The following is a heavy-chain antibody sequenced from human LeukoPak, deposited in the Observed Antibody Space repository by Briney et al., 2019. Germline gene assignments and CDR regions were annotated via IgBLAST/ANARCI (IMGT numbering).Heavy chain of an antibody. CDR3: ARWSYYDSSGYYPVNDAFDI. CDR2: IYSGGST. V-gene: IGHV3-66*01. J-gene: IGHJ3*02. D-gene: IGHD3-22*01. Sequence: GGSLRLSCAASGFTVSSNYMSWVRQAPGKGLEWVSVIYSGGSTYYADSVKGRFTISRDNSKNTLYLQMNSLRAEDTAVYYCARWSYYDSSGYYPVNDAFDIWGQGTMVTVSS. CDR1: GFTVSSNY.